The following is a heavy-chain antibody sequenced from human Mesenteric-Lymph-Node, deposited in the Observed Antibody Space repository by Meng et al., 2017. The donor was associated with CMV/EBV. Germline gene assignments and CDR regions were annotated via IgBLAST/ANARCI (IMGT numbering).Heavy chain of an antibody. Sequence: GGSLRLSCAASGFTFDDYTMHWVRQVPGKGPQWVSLISWDGGRRYYEDSVKGRFTISRDNSKNSLYLQMNSLRTEDTALYYCAKDKLSVPSAIGAFHYWGQGTLVTVSS. CDR2: ISWDGGRR. D-gene: IGHD2-2*02. J-gene: IGHJ4*02. CDR1: GFTFDDYT. CDR3: AKDKLSVPSAIGAFHY. V-gene: IGHV3-43*01.